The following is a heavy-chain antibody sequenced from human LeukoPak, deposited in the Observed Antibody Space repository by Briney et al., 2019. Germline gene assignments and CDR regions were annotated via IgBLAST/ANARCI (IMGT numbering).Heavy chain of an antibody. CDR3: ARDYYGSGVPDFYYYYMDV. J-gene: IGHJ6*03. CDR1: GYTFTGYY. D-gene: IGHD3-10*01. CDR2: INPNNGGT. V-gene: IGHV1-2*02. Sequence: ASVKVSCKASGYTFTGYYIHRVRQAPGQGPQYMGWINPNNGGTNYAPNFQGRVTMTRDTSISTAYMELSRLRYDDTATYYCARDYYGSGVPDFYYYYMDVWGKGTTVTVSS.